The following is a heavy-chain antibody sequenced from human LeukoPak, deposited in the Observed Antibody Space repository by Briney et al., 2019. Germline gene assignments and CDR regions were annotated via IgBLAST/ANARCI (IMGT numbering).Heavy chain of an antibody. J-gene: IGHJ3*02. Sequence: PSETLSLTCAVYGGSFSGYYWSWIRQPPGKGLEWIGEINHSGSTNYNPSLKSRVTISVDTSKNQFSLKLSSVTAADTAVYYCARGVVVVIANDAFDIWGQGTMVTVSS. CDR1: GGSFSGYY. CDR3: ARGVVVVIANDAFDI. V-gene: IGHV4-34*01. D-gene: IGHD2-21*01. CDR2: INHSGST.